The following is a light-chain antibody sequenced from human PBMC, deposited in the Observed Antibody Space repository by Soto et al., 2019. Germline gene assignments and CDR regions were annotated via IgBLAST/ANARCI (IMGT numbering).Light chain of an antibody. CDR1: QSISRS. Sequence: DIQMTQSPSTLSASVGDRVTITCRASQSISRSLAWYQQKSGKAPKLLIYDASSLESGVPSRFSGSGFGTEFTLTISGLQPDDVATYYCQQYQSYFLTFGPGTTVDMK. J-gene: IGKJ3*01. CDR3: QQYQSYFLT. V-gene: IGKV1-5*01. CDR2: DAS.